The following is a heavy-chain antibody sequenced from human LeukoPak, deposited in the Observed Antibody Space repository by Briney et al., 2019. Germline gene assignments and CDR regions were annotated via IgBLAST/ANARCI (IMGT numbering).Heavy chain of an antibody. CDR2: ISAYNGNT. Sequence: GASVKVSCKASGYTFTSYGISWVRQAPGQGLEWMGWISAYNGNTNYAQKLQGRVTMTTDTSTSTAYMELRSLRSDDTAVYYCARRNSITMVRGVIIEDYCYGMDVWGQGTTVTVSS. CDR3: ARRNSITMVRGVIIEDYCYGMDV. J-gene: IGHJ6*02. V-gene: IGHV1-18*01. CDR1: GYTFTSYG. D-gene: IGHD3-10*01.